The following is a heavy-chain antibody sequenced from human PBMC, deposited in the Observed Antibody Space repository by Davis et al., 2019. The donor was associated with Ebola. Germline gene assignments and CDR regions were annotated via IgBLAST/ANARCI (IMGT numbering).Heavy chain of an antibody. V-gene: IGHV3-30*18. CDR2: ISSNGNKQ. Sequence: GESLKISCAASGFTFSLHAMHWVRQAPGKGLEWVAVISSNGNKQYYADSVKGRFTISRDSSKNTLYLQMNSLRAEDTAVYYCAKDMEMASIIGYFDYWGQGTLVTVSS. CDR3: AKDMEMASIIGYFDY. CDR1: GFTFSLHA. D-gene: IGHD5-24*01. J-gene: IGHJ4*02.